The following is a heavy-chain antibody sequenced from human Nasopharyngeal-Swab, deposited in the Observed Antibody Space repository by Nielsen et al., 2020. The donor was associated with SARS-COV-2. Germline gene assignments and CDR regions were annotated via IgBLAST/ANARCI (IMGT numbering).Heavy chain of an antibody. J-gene: IGHJ4*02. Sequence: GESLKISCAASGFTFSSYSMNWVRQAPGEGLEWVSPISSSSSYIYYADSVKGRFTISRDNAKNSLYLQMNSLRAEDTAVYYCARESNYYDSSGYYISSSPVFDYWGQGTLVTVSS. CDR2: ISSSSSYI. CDR3: ARESNYYDSSGYYISSSPVFDY. CDR1: GFTFSSYS. V-gene: IGHV3-21*01. D-gene: IGHD3-22*01.